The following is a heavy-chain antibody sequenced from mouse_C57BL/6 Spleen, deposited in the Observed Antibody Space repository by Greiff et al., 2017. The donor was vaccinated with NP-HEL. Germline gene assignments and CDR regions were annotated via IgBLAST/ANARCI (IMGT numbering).Heavy chain of an antibody. V-gene: IGHV1-69*01. J-gene: IGHJ4*01. D-gene: IGHD2-5*01. CDR3: ARSYYSNRGAMDY. CDR1: GYTFTSYW. Sequence: QVQLQQPGAELVMPGASVKLSCKASGYTFTSYWMHWVKQRPGQGLEWIGEIDPSDSYTNYNQKFKGKSTLTVDKSSSTAYMQLSSLTSEDAAVYYCARSYYSNRGAMDYWGQGTSVTVSS. CDR2: IDPSDSYT.